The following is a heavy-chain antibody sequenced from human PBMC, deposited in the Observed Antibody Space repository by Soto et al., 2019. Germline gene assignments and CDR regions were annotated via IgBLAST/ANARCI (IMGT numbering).Heavy chain of an antibody. CDR1: GFTCSDSW. CDR2: IKPDESEE. D-gene: IGHD4-4*01. Sequence: EVQLVESGGGLVQPGGSLRLSCTASGFTCSDSWMTWVRQAPGKGLEWVARIKPDESEEKYADSVKGRFSISRDNAKNSMYLQMDSLRGEDTDVYYCVRGGSNYASWGQGTLVTVSS. V-gene: IGHV3-7*01. J-gene: IGHJ5*02. CDR3: VRGGSNYAS.